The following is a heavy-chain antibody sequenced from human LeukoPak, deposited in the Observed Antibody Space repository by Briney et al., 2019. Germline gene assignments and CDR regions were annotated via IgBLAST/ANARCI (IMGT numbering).Heavy chain of an antibody. CDR2: TCYSGST. V-gene: IGHV4-31*01. J-gene: IGHJ4*02. CDR3: ARDRSRYCSGGSCYGINY. Sequence: SQTLSLTCTVSGGSISSGCYYWSWIRQHPGKGLEWIGYTCYSGSTYYNPSPKSPVTIAVHTSKNQFALKLSSLTAADTAVYDCARDRSRYCSGGSCYGINYWRQGTLVSVSS. D-gene: IGHD2-15*01. CDR1: GGSISSGCYY.